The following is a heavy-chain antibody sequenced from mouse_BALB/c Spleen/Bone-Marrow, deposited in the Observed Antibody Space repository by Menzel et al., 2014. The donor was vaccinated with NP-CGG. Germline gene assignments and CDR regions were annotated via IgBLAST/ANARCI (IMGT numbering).Heavy chain of an antibody. Sequence: VQLQQSGAELVKPGASVKLSCKASGYTFTSYWMHWVNQRPGQGLEWIGEIDPSNGRTNYNEKFKNKATLAVDKSSSTAYMQLSSLTSEDSAVYYCARSTTVVVRYWYFDVWGAGTTVTVSS. V-gene: IGHV1S81*02. CDR1: GYTFTSYW. CDR2: IDPSNGRT. CDR3: ARSTTVVVRYWYFDV. J-gene: IGHJ1*01. D-gene: IGHD1-1*01.